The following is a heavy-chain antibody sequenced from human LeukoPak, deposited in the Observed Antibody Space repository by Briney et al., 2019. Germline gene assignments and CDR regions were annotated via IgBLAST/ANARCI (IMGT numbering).Heavy chain of an antibody. V-gene: IGHV4-34*01. CDR1: GGSFSGYY. CDR2: INHSGST. Sequence: PSETLSLTCAVYGGSFSGYYWSWIRQPPGKGLEWGGEINHSGSTKYNPSLKSRVTISVDTSKNQFSLKLSSVTAADTAVYYCARSGYYGSGSYYPRNWFDPWGQGTLVTVSS. CDR3: ARSGYYGSGSYYPRNWFDP. J-gene: IGHJ5*02. D-gene: IGHD3-10*01.